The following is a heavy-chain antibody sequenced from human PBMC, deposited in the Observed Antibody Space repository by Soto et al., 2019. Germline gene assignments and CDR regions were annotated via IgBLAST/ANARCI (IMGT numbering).Heavy chain of an antibody. J-gene: IGHJ4*02. Sequence: PGGSLRLSCAASGFTFSIYAMSWVRRAPGKGLEWVSSISGSGGSTYYADSVKGRFTISRDSTKQTLYLQMNSLRPDDTAVYYYAKSWEGAAADYWGQGTLVTVSS. V-gene: IGHV3-23*01. CDR3: AKSWEGAAADY. CDR2: ISGSGGST. CDR1: GFTFSIYA. D-gene: IGHD6-13*01.